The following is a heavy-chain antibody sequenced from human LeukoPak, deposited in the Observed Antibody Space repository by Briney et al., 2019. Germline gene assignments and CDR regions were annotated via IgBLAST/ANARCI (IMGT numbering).Heavy chain of an antibody. CDR3: ARRGSSWSIDY. D-gene: IGHD6-13*01. J-gene: IGHJ4*02. Sequence: SETLSLTCTVSGGSISSYYWSWIRQPPGKGLEWIGYIYYSGSTNYNPSLKSRVTISVDTSKNQFSLKLSSVTAADTAVYYCARRGSSWSIDYWGQGTLVTVSS. V-gene: IGHV4-59*08. CDR2: IYYSGST. CDR1: GGSISSYY.